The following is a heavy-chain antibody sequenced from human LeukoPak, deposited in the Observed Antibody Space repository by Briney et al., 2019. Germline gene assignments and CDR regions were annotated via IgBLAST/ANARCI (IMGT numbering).Heavy chain of an antibody. J-gene: IGHJ4*02. Sequence: ASVKVSCTASGYTFNHYGISWVRQAPGQGLEWIGWISVYNGHTNYAQMPRDRVIMTTDTSTSTAYLELRSLRSDDTAVYYCVRDFPMIQTYFEYWGQGTLVTVSS. D-gene: IGHD3-22*01. CDR1: GYTFNHYG. V-gene: IGHV1-18*01. CDR2: ISVYNGHT. CDR3: VRDFPMIQTYFEY.